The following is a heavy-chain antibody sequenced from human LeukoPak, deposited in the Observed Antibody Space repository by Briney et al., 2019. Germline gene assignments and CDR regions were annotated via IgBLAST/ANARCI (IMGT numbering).Heavy chain of an antibody. CDR2: ISGDGGST. D-gene: IGHD2-15*01. J-gene: IGHJ3*02. CDR3: AKVGCSGGSCYPYDAFDI. CDR1: GFTFDDYA. Sequence: GGSLRLSCAPSGFTFDDYAMHWARHAPGKGLEWVSLISGDGGSTYYADSVKGRFTISRDNSKNSLYLQMNSLRTEDTALYYCAKVGCSGGSCYPYDAFDIWGQGTMVTVSS. V-gene: IGHV3-43*02.